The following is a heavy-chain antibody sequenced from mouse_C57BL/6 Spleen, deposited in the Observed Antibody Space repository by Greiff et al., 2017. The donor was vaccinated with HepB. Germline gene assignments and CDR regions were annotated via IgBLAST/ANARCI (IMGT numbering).Heavy chain of an antibody. D-gene: IGHD1-1*01. CDR2: ISSGSSTI. J-gene: IGHJ2*01. Sequence: EVQLQESGGGLVKPGGSLKLSCAASGFTFSDYGMHWVRQAPEKGLEWVAYISSGSSTIYYADTVKGRFTISRDNAKNTLFLQMTSLRSEDTAMYYCARTYYYGSSLDYWGQGTTLTVSS. CDR1: GFTFSDYG. CDR3: ARTYYYGSSLDY. V-gene: IGHV5-17*01.